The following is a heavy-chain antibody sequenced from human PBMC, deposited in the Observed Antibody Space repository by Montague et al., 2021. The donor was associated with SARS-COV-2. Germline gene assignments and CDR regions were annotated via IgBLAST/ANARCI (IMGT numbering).Heavy chain of an antibody. CDR3: ARDEYNRYWYKY. V-gene: IGHV4-39*07. CDR2: VYSAGST. D-gene: IGHD2-8*02. CDR1: AGFLSSRSNY. Sequence: SETLSLTCTVSAGFLSSRSNYWGWIRQPPGMGLQWLGSVYSAGSTYYXXXVKSRVTISLDTSKNQFSLKLSSVTAADTAVYYCARDEYNRYWYKYWGQGALVTVSS. J-gene: IGHJ4*02.